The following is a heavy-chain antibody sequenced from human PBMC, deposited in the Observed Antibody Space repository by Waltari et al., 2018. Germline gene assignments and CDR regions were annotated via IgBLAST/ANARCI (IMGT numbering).Heavy chain of an antibody. CDR1: GLPIREHG. Sequence: EVQLVESGGGLVQPGSSLRLACAASGLPIREHGMRWARQAPGKGLEWVSAIMLNSDTIGYADSVKGRFTISRDNARNSLYLQMNSLRPDDTALYFCGRDIRPGGLDVWGQGTTVTVSS. CDR2: IMLNSDTI. CDR3: GRDIRPGGLDV. V-gene: IGHV3-9*01. J-gene: IGHJ6*02.